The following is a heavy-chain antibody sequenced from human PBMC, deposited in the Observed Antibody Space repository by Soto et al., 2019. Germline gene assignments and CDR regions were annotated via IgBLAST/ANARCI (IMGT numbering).Heavy chain of an antibody. CDR2: IIPIFGTA. CDR3: ARLPITMVRGGLGNWFDP. V-gene: IGHV1-69*06. J-gene: IGHJ5*02. Sequence: SVKVSCKASGGTFSNFAISWVRQAPGQGLEWMGGIIPIFGTANYAQKFQGRVTITADKSTSTAYMELSSLRSEDTAVYYCARLPITMVRGGLGNWFDPWGQGTLVTVSS. CDR1: GGTFSNFA. D-gene: IGHD3-10*01.